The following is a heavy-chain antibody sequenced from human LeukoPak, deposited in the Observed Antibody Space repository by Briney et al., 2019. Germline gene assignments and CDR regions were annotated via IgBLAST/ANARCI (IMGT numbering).Heavy chain of an antibody. Sequence: PSETLSLTCTVSGGSISTYFWSWIRQPPGKRLEWIGHVYFSGSTNYNPSLESRVTISVDTYKNQFSLTLSSVTAADTAVYYCARHKSSGSYPLDYWGQGILVTVSS. D-gene: IGHD3-22*01. CDR2: VYFSGST. CDR3: ARHKSSGSYPLDY. J-gene: IGHJ4*02. CDR1: GGSISTYF. V-gene: IGHV4-59*08.